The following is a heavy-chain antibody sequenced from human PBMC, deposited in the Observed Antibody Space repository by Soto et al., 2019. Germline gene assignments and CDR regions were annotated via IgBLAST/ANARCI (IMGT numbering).Heavy chain of an antibody. D-gene: IGHD1-26*01. Sequence: SLRLSCSASRVTFSSYAMHWVRQAPGKGLEYVSAISSNGGSTYYADSVKGRFTISRDNSKNTLYLQMSSLRAEDTAVYYCVKGAIVGATSFDYWGQGTLVTVSS. CDR1: RVTFSSYA. CDR3: VKGAIVGATSFDY. J-gene: IGHJ4*02. V-gene: IGHV3-64D*08. CDR2: ISSNGGST.